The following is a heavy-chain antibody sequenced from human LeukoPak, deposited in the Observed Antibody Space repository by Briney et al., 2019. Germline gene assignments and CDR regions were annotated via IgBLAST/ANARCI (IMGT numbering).Heavy chain of an antibody. CDR2: ISYDGSNK. V-gene: IGHV3-30-3*01. CDR1: AFTCSSYA. J-gene: IGHJ4*02. Sequence: PGGSLRLSCAASAFTCSSYAQHGVRQAPGNGLEWVAVISYDGSNKYYADSVKGRFTISRDNPKNTLFLQMSSLRGDDTAVYYCARESEAFDYWGQGTLVTVSS. CDR3: ARESEAFDY.